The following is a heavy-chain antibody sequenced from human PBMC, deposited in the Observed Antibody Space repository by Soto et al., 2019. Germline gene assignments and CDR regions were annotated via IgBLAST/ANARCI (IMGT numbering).Heavy chain of an antibody. D-gene: IGHD2-21*02. J-gene: IGHJ6*02. CDR2: MYNTGST. V-gene: IGHV4-59*01. CDR1: GGSISGYY. Sequence: TSETLSLTCTVSGGSISGYYWSWIRQPPGKGLEWIGYMYNTGSTVYNPSFKSRVTISVDTSKNQFSLKLNSVTAADTAVYYCARDLWGYCGTDCYPLDVWGQWTTVTVSS. CDR3: ARDLWGYCGTDCYPLDV.